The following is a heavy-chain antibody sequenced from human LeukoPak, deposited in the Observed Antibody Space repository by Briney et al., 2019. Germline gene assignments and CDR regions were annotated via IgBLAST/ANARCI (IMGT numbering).Heavy chain of an antibody. V-gene: IGHV1-2*02. Sequence: ASVKVSCKASGYTFTGYYMHWVRQAPGQGLEWMGWINPNSGGTNYAQKLQGRVTMTTDTSTSTAYMELRSLRSDDTAVYYCARDYCSSTSCYAGDFDYWGQGTLVTVSS. CDR1: GYTFTGYY. J-gene: IGHJ4*02. D-gene: IGHD2-2*01. CDR2: INPNSGGT. CDR3: ARDYCSSTSCYAGDFDY.